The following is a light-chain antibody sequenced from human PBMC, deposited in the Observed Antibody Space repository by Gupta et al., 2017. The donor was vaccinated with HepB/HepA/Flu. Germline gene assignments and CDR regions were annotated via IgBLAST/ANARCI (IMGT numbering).Light chain of an antibody. V-gene: IGKV1-5*03. CDR3: QQYNDYSRT. CDR1: QSSSSW. CDR2: KAS. J-gene: IGKJ4*02. Sequence: DIPMRPSPSTLSASVGDRVTITCRATQSSSSWLAWYQQKPGKAPKVLIYKASKAESGVPSRFSGSGSATEITLTIRSRHPDDFATYCCQQYNDYSRTFGEGTKVQI.